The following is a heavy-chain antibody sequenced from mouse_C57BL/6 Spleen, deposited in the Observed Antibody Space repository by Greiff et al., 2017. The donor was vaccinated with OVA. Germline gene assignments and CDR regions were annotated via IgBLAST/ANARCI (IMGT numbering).Heavy chain of an antibody. V-gene: IGHV1-61*01. CDR1: GYTFTSYW. D-gene: IGHD1-1*01. CDR3: AVYYGSSPYYFDY. CDR2: IYPSDSET. Sequence: QVQLQQPGAELVRPGSSVKLSCKASGYTFTSYWRDWVKQRPGQGLEWIGNIYPSDSETHYNQKFKDKATLTVDKSSSTAYMQLSSLTSEDSAVYYCAVYYGSSPYYFDYWGQGTTLTVSS. J-gene: IGHJ2*01.